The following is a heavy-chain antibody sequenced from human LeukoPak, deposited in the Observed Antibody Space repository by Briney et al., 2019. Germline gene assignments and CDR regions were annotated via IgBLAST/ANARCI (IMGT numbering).Heavy chain of an antibody. J-gene: IGHJ4*02. CDR1: GFTFSSYA. CDR2: MSYDGGNK. CDR3: AKTNGYYSD. V-gene: IGHV3-30*07. D-gene: IGHD3-22*01. Sequence: GGSLRLSCAASGFTFSSYAMHWVRQAPGKGLEWMAAMSYDGGNKYYADSVKGRFTISRDNSKNTLYLEMNSLRAEDTAVYYCAKTNGYYSDWGQGTLVTVSS.